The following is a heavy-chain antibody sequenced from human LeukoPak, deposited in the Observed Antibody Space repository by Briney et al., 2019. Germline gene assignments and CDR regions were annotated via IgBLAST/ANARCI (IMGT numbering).Heavy chain of an antibody. D-gene: IGHD6-19*01. J-gene: IGHJ6*02. CDR1: GFTFSSYG. Sequence: GGSLRLSCAASGFTFSSYGMHWVRQAPGKGLEWVAVISHDGSGKYYADSVKGRFTISRDNSKNTLYLQMNSLRAEDTAVYYCARGTPSSSGWLYYGMDVWGQGTTVTVSS. CDR3: ARGTPSSSGWLYYGMDV. CDR2: ISHDGSGK. V-gene: IGHV3-30*03.